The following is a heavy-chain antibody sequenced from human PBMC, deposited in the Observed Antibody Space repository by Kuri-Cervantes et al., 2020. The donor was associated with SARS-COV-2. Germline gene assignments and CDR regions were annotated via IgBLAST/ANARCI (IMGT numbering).Heavy chain of an antibody. Sequence: SETLSLTCALSGHSVSNNKTAWDWLRQSTSRGLEGLGRTYYRTYYRSQWYNDYAGSVISRITIHADTSTNQFSMQLKSVTLVDTAVYFCARGRGLETPIDAFDIWGQGTLVTVSS. V-gene: IGHV6-1*01. D-gene: IGHD6-19*01. CDR2: TYYRTYYRSQWYN. J-gene: IGHJ3*02. CDR3: ARGRGLETPIDAFDI. CDR1: GHSVSNNKTA.